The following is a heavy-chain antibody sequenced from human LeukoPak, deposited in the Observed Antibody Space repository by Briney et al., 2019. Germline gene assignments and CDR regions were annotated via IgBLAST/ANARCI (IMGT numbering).Heavy chain of an antibody. CDR2: IRSKANSYAT. CDR1: GFTFSGSA. D-gene: IGHD1-20*01. Sequence: GGSLRLSCAASGFTFSGSAMHWFRQASGKGLEWVGRIRSKANSYATAYAASVKGRLTISRDDSKNTAYLQMNSLKTEDTAVYYCTRGGNWNGDFDYWGQGTLVTVSS. V-gene: IGHV3-73*01. J-gene: IGHJ4*02. CDR3: TRGGNWNGDFDY.